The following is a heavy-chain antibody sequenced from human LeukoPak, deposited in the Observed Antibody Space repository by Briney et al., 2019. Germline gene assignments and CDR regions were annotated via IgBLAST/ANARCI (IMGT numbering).Heavy chain of an antibody. D-gene: IGHD2-8*01. V-gene: IGHV3-53*01. CDR2: IHSDGST. J-gene: IGHJ5*02. CDR1: GFTVNSNY. Sequence: GGSLRLSCAASGFTVNSNYMSWVRQAPGEGLEWGSVIHSDGSTYYADSVKGRFTISRDNSKNTLFLQMNSLRAEDTAVYYCAREYCTSGVCCFDPWSQGTLVTVSS. CDR3: AREYCTSGVCCFDP.